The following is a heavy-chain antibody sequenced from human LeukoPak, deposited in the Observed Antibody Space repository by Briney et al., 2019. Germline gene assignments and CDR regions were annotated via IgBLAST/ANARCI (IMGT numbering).Heavy chain of an antibody. CDR3: AREGWITGTTNNWFDP. V-gene: IGHV1-2*02. Sequence: ASVKVSCKASGYTFTGYYMHWVRQAPGQGLEWMGWINPNSGGTNYAQKFQGRVTMTRDTSISTAYMELSRLRSDDTAVYYCAREGWITGTTNNWFDPWGQGTLVTVSS. CDR2: INPNSGGT. D-gene: IGHD1-7*01. J-gene: IGHJ5*02. CDR1: GYTFTGYY.